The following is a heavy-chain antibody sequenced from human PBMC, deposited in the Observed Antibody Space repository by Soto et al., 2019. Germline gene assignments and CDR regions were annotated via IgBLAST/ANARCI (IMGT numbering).Heavy chain of an antibody. D-gene: IGHD6-13*01. CDR1: GDSVSSNSAA. V-gene: IGHV6-1*01. J-gene: IGHJ6*01. CDR3: ARSSGHSSSWYPGRGYYCYGMDV. CDR2: TYYRSKWYN. Sequence: PSQTLSLTCAISGDSVSSNSAALNWIRQSPSRGLEWLGRTYYRSKWYNDYAVSVKSRITINPDTSKNQFSLQLNSVTPEDTAVYYCARSSGHSSSWYPGRGYYCYGMDVWEQGPTVTVSS.